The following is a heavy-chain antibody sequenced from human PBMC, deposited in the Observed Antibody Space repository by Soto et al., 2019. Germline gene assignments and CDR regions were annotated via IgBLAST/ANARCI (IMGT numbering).Heavy chain of an antibody. CDR2: INHSRST. CDR3: ARDKITGLFDY. V-gene: IGHV4-34*01. J-gene: IGHJ4*02. D-gene: IGHD2-8*02. CDR1: GGSFSGYY. Sequence: QQWGAGLLKPSETLSLTCAVHGGSFSGYYWTWIRQPPGTGLEWIGEINHSRSTNYNPSLKSRVTISVDTSKNQFSLKLTSVTAADTAVYYCARDKITGLFDYWGQGTLVTVSS.